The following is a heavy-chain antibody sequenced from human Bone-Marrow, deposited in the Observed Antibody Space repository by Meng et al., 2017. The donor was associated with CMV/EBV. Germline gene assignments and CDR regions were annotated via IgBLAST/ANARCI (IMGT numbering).Heavy chain of an antibody. J-gene: IGHJ5*02. CDR1: GGSFSDYF. CDR3: ARSGGAVFS. CDR2: INHFGTT. Sequence: VHLQLWGAGLLKSSENLSLTGAVFGGSFSDYFWTWIRQPPGKGLEWIREINHFGTTDYNPSLKRRVAMSVDTSKNQFSLNLTSVTAADTAVYFCARSGGAVFSWGQGTLVTVSS. D-gene: IGHD6-19*01. V-gene: IGHV4-34*01.